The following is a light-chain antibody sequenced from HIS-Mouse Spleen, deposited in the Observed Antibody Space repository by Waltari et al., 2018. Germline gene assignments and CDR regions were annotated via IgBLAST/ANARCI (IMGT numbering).Light chain of an antibody. CDR3: AAWDDSLNGYV. J-gene: IGLJ1*01. CDR1: SSHLGSNT. Sequence: QSVLTQPPSASGTPGQRVTISCSGSSSHLGSNTVTSYQHLPGTAPKLLIYSNNQRPSGVPDRFSGSKSGTSASLAISGLQSEDEADYYCAAWDDSLNGYVFGTGTKVTVL. V-gene: IGLV1-44*01. CDR2: SNN.